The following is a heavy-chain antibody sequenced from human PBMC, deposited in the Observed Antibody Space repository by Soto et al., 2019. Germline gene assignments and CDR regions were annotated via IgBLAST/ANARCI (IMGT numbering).Heavy chain of an antibody. Sequence: GGSLRLSCAASGFTFSSYWMSWVRQAPGKGLEWVANIKQDGSEKYYVDSVKGRFTISRDNAKNSLYLQMNSLRAEDTAVYYCARDRFPGTTPFDYWGQGTLVTVSS. CDR3: ARDRFPGTTPFDY. D-gene: IGHD1-7*01. CDR2: IKQDGSEK. CDR1: GFTFSSYW. V-gene: IGHV3-7*01. J-gene: IGHJ4*02.